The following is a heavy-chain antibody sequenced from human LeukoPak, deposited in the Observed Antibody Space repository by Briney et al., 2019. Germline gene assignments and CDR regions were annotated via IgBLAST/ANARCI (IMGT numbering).Heavy chain of an antibody. J-gene: IGHJ6*02. CDR3: ARGIYGYGGPYGMDV. CDR2: IYYSGST. CDR1: GGSISSSSYY. V-gene: IGHV4-39*07. D-gene: IGHD5-12*01. Sequence: SETLSLTCTVSGGSISSSSYYWGWIRQPPGKGLEWIGSIYYSGSTYYNPSLKSRVTISVDTSKNQFSLKLSSVTAADTAVYYCARGIYGYGGPYGMDVWGQGTTVTVSS.